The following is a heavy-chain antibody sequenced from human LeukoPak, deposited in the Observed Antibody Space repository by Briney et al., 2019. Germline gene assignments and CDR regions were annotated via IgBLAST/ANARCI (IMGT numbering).Heavy chain of an antibody. J-gene: IGHJ4*02. CDR1: GFTFRDYY. CDR2: ISSSGSTI. V-gene: IGHV3-11*01. Sequence: GGSLRLSXAASGFTFRDYYMSWIRQAPGKGLEWVSYISSSGSTIYYADSVKGRFTISRDNSKNTLYLQMNSLRAEDTAVYYCAKDSLIVVVITFAYWGQGTLVTVSS. D-gene: IGHD3-22*01. CDR3: AKDSLIVVVITFAY.